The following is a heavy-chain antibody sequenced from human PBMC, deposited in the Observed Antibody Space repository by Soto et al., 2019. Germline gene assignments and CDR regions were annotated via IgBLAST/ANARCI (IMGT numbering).Heavy chain of an antibody. CDR3: ARAQVSGTIEIGFSV. J-gene: IGHJ3*01. CDR1: GDTFSHYY. D-gene: IGHD1-26*01. CDR2: IYPTFHSP. Sequence: QVQLVQSGAEVKKPGASVKISCKASGDTFSHYYMHWVRQAPGQGLEWMSIIYPTFHSPTYSENFQDRLTVTSDASTLTVYMELSSLKSEDTAVHYCARAQVSGTIEIGFSVWGQGTLVSVSS. V-gene: IGHV1-46*01.